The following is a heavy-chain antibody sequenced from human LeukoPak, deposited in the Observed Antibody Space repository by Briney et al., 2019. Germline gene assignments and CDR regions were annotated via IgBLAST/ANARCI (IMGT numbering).Heavy chain of an antibody. CDR1: GGTFSSYA. D-gene: IGHD3-9*01. Sequence: EASVKVSCKASGGTFSSYAISWVRQAPGQGLEWMGWMNPNSGNTGYAQKFQGRVTMTRSTSISTAYMELSSLRSEDTAVYYCARAPNYDILTGYYIHYYYMDVWGKGTTVTISS. J-gene: IGHJ6*03. CDR2: MNPNSGNT. V-gene: IGHV1-8*02. CDR3: ARAPNYDILTGYYIHYYYMDV.